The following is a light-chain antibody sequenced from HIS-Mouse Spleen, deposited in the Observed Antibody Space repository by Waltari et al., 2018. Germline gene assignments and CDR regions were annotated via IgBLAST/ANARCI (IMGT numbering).Light chain of an antibody. CDR3: SSYTSSSTEV. Sequence: SALTQPASVSVSPGQSITISCTGTSSDVGGYNYVSWYQHHPGKAPKLMIYDVSNRPSGFSNRFAGSKYGHTASLTISGLQAEDEADYYCSSYTSSSTEVFGGGTKLTVL. CDR1: SSDVGGYNY. J-gene: IGLJ2*01. CDR2: DVS. V-gene: IGLV2-14*03.